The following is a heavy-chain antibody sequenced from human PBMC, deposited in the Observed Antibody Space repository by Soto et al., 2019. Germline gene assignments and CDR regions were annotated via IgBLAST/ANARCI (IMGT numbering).Heavy chain of an antibody. Sequence: QVQLQESGPGLVKPSETLSLTCTVSGGSISSYYWSWIRQPPGKGLEWLGYIYYSGSTNYNTSLRRRVTVSVDTSKSEFSLKPRSVAAADRAVYHCARTSKLGYSNRWYNYYYYRMDVWGQGTTVTVSS. CDR3: ARTSKLGYSNRWYNYYYYRMDV. V-gene: IGHV4-59*01. D-gene: IGHD6-19*01. CDR1: GGSISSYY. CDR2: IYYSGST. J-gene: IGHJ6*02.